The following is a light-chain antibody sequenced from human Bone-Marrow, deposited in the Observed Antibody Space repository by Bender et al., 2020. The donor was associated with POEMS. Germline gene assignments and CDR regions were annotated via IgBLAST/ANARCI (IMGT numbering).Light chain of an antibody. CDR2: LNSDGSH. CDR1: SGHSSYA. Sequence: QVVVTQSPSASASLGASVKLTCTLSSGHSSYAIAWHQQQPEKGPRYLMKLNSDGSHSKGDGIPDRFSGSSSGAERYLTISRLQSEDEAEYYCQSWGSGIVVFGGGTKLTVL. CDR3: QSWGSGIVV. J-gene: IGLJ2*01. V-gene: IGLV4-69*01.